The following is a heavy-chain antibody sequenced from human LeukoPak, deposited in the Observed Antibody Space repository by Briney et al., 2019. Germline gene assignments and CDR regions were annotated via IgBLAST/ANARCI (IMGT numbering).Heavy chain of an antibody. V-gene: IGHV4-34*01. CDR3: ARCDSGGWFFDS. Sequence: SETLSLTCAVSGGSFSGYSWNWIRQSPGKGLEWIGEINQSGSTKYNPSLKSRVTISIDTSKSQFSMTLNSVTAADTALYYCARCDSGGWFFDSWGQGALVTVSS. D-gene: IGHD6-19*01. CDR1: GGSFSGYS. J-gene: IGHJ5*01. CDR2: INQSGST.